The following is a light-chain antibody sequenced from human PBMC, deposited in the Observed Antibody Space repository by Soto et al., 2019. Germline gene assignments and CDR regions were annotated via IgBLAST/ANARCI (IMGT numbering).Light chain of an antibody. V-gene: IGKV1-5*03. CDR2: KAS. CDR3: QQYNSYWS. CDR1: QSVSTW. Sequence: DIQMTQSPSTLSASVGDRVTITCRASQSVSTWLAWYQQKPGKVPKLLIYKASNLESGVPSRFSGSGSGTDFTLTITSLRPDDFATYYCQQYNSYWSFGQGTTVEI. J-gene: IGKJ1*01.